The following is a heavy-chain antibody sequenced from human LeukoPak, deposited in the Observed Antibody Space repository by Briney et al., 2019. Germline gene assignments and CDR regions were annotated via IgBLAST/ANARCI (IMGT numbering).Heavy chain of an antibody. CDR1: GYTFTSYW. V-gene: IGHV5-51*01. Sequence: GESLKISCKGSGYTFTSYWIGWVRQMPGKGLEWMGIIYPGDSDTRYSPSFQGQVTISADKSISTAYLQWSSLKASDTAMYYRARPGRRYYDSSGYYFLDVWGQGTTVTVSS. CDR2: IYPGDSDT. J-gene: IGHJ6*02. D-gene: IGHD3-22*01. CDR3: ARPGRRYYDSSGYYFLDV.